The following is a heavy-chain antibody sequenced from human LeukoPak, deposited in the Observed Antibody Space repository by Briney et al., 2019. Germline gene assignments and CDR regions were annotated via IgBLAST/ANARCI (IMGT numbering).Heavy chain of an antibody. CDR1: GFTFSSYG. CDR2: ISYDGSNK. J-gene: IGHJ6*02. D-gene: IGHD3-22*01. Sequence: GGSLRLSCAASGFTFSSYGMHWVRQAPGKGLEWVAVISYDGSNKYYADSVKGRFTISRDNSKNTLYLQMNSLRAEDTAVYYCARDSGYYYDSSGALLNPYYGMDVWGQGTTVTVSS. CDR3: ARDSGYYYDSSGALLNPYYGMDV. V-gene: IGHV3-30*03.